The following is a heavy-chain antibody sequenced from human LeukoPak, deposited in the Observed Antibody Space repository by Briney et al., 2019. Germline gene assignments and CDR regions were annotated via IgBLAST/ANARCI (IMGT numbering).Heavy chain of an antibody. D-gene: IGHD4-17*01. V-gene: IGHV1-2*02. CDR2: INPNSGGT. Sequence: GASVKVSCKASGYTFTGYYMHWVRQAPGQGLDWMGWINPNSGGTNYAQKFQGRVTMTRDTSISTPYMELSRLRSDDTAVYYCARESFSNDYGFDYWGQGTLVTVSP. CDR1: GYTFTGYY. CDR3: ARESFSNDYGFDY. J-gene: IGHJ4*02.